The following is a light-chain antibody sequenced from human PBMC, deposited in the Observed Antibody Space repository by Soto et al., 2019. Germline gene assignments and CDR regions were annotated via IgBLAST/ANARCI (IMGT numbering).Light chain of an antibody. Sequence: DFQMTQSPSSLSASVGDGVTITCRASQTITSYLNWYQQKPGKAPKLLIYAASSLQSGVPSRFRGSGSETDFTLTISNLQPEDFATYYCQQTYSIPFTFGPGTKVDIK. CDR2: AAS. CDR1: QTITSY. CDR3: QQTYSIPFT. J-gene: IGKJ3*01. V-gene: IGKV1-39*01.